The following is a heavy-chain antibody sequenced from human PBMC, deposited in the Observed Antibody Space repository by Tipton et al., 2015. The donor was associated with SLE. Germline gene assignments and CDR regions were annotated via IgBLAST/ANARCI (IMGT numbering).Heavy chain of an antibody. CDR3: VRGANIGYYYFDY. CDR1: GFTFSRYW. D-gene: IGHD2-15*01. CDR2: SNEDGTIT. Sequence: SLRLSCAVSGFTFSRYWMHWVRQAPGKGLVWVARSNEDGTITSYEDSVRGRFTISRDNAKNTLYLQMNSLRAEDTAVYYCVRGANIGYYYFDYWGLGTLVTVSS. V-gene: IGHV3-74*01. J-gene: IGHJ4*02.